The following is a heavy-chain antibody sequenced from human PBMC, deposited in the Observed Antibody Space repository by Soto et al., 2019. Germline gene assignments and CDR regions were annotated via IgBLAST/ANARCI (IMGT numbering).Heavy chain of an antibody. Sequence: DVQLVESGGGLVKPGGSLRLSCAASGFNFNTYTMTWVRQAPGKGLEWVSYISGSSETIYYADSVKGRFTISRDNAKNPLYLQMNSLRDEETAVYYCATGYCRSDNCHFTHWGQGTLVTVSS. CDR2: ISGSSETI. J-gene: IGHJ4*02. V-gene: IGHV3-48*02. D-gene: IGHD2-2*03. CDR3: ATGYCRSDNCHFTH. CDR1: GFNFNTYT.